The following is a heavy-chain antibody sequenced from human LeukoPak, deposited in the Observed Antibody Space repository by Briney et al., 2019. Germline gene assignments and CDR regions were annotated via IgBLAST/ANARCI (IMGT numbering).Heavy chain of an antibody. Sequence: PGGSLRLSCAASGFTFDDYAMHWVRQAPGKGLGWVSGISWNSGSIGYADSVKGRFTISRDNAKNSLYLQMNSLRAEDTALYYCAKDMGDYYDSSGSIDYWGQGTLVTVSS. CDR3: AKDMGDYYDSSGSIDY. D-gene: IGHD3-22*01. V-gene: IGHV3-9*01. CDR1: GFTFDDYA. J-gene: IGHJ4*02. CDR2: ISWNSGSI.